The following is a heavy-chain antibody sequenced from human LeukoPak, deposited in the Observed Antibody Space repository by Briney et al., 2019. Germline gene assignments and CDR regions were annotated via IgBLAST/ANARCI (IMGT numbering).Heavy chain of an antibody. V-gene: IGHV3-53*04. J-gene: IGHJ4*02. CDR2: IYGGGGT. D-gene: IGHD6-19*01. CDR3: ARVGVGTVAGNYFDD. CDR1: GFSVSNSY. Sequence: HPGGSLRLSCTASGFSVSNSYLTWVRQAPGKGLDWVSLIYGGGGTYYAASVKGRFTISRHNSENTLYLEMNSLRPEDTAVYYCARVGVGTVAGNYFDDWGQGTLVTVSS.